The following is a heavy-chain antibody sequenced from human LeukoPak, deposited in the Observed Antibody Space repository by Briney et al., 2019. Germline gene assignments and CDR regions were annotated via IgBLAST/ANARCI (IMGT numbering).Heavy chain of an antibody. CDR3: ARDSSGWSYFDY. CDR1: GFSFSGYG. CDR2: ISYDGSNK. J-gene: IGHJ4*02. V-gene: IGHV3-30*03. D-gene: IGHD6-19*01. Sequence: GSLRLSCAASGFSFSGYGMHWVRQAPGKGLEWVAVISYDGSNKYYVDSVKGRFTISRDNSKNTLYLQMNSLRAEDTAVYYCARDSSGWSYFDYWGQGTLVTVSS.